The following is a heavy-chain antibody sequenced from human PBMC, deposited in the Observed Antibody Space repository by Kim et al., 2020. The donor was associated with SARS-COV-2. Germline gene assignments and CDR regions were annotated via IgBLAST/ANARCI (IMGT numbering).Heavy chain of an antibody. CDR3: ARDVFCPSGVCPYYVDH. D-gene: IGHD2-8*01. V-gene: IGHV4-4*07. CDR1: GVSFSIHS. J-gene: IGHJ4*02. Sequence: SETLSLTCNVSGVSFSIHSWSWIRQPAGRGLEWLGRMFSHGDTNYNPSLASRLAMSVDTSKNLFSLRLASVTAADTAVYYCARDVFCPSGVCPYYVDHWGQGILVTVSS. CDR2: MFSHGDT.